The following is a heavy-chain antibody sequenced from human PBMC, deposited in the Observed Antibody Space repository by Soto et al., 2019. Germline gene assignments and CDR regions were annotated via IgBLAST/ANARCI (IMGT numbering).Heavy chain of an antibody. Sequence: QVQLVQSGAEVKKPGASVKVSCKASGYTFISYDINWVRQATGQGLEWMGWMNPNTGDTGYAQKFQGRVTMTRNTSITTANLELSSLRADVTAVYFCARGDGYLFDYWGQGTLVTVSS. CDR1: GYTFISYD. V-gene: IGHV1-8*01. D-gene: IGHD5-12*01. J-gene: IGHJ4*02. CDR2: MNPNTGDT. CDR3: ARGDGYLFDY.